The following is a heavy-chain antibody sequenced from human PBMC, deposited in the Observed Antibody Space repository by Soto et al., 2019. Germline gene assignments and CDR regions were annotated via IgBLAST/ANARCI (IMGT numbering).Heavy chain of an antibody. J-gene: IGHJ6*02. Sequence: QVQLVQSGAEVKKPGSSVKVSCKASGGTFSSYAISWVRQAPGQGLEWMGGIIPIFGTANYAQKFQGRVTITEDESTGTAYRELSSLRSEDTAVYYCARDRRSYYDSSGYSLGYYGMDVWGQGTTVTVAS. D-gene: IGHD3-22*01. CDR3: ARDRRSYYDSSGYSLGYYGMDV. V-gene: IGHV1-69*01. CDR2: IIPIFGTA. CDR1: GGTFSSYA.